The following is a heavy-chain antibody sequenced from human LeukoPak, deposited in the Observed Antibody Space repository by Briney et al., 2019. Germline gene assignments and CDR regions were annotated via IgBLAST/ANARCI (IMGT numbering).Heavy chain of an antibody. V-gene: IGHV1-69*13. CDR2: IIPIFGTA. D-gene: IGHD1-26*01. CDR1: GGTFSSYA. J-gene: IGHJ4*02. Sequence: ASVKVSCKASGGTFSSYAISWVRQAPGQGLERMGGIIPIFGTANYAQKFQGRVTITADESTSTAYMELSSLRSEDTAVYYCARDRYSGSFDYWGQGTLVTVSS. CDR3: ARDRYSGSFDY.